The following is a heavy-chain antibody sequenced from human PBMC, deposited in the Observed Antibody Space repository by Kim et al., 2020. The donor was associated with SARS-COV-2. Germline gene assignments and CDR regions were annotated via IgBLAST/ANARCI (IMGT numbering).Heavy chain of an antibody. Sequence: NSNPSLKSRVTISVDTSKNQFSLKLRSVTAADTAVYYCAREGIAARRFDYWGQGALVTVSA. J-gene: IGHJ4*02. V-gene: IGHV4-59*01. D-gene: IGHD6-6*01. CDR3: AREGIAARRFDY.